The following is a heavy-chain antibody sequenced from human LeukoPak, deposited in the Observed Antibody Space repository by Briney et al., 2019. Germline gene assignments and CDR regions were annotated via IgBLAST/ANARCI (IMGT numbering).Heavy chain of an antibody. CDR1: GGSISSGSYY. CDR3: ARGGDYDILTGYYTGFPSYYFDY. J-gene: IGHJ4*02. CDR2: IYTSGST. D-gene: IGHD3-9*01. V-gene: IGHV4-61*02. Sequence: SETLSLTCTVSGGSISSGSYYWSWIRQPAGKGLEWIGRIYTSGSTNYNPSLKSRVTISVDTSKNQFSLKLSSVTAADTAVYYCARGGDYDILTGYYTGFPSYYFDYWGQGTLATVSS.